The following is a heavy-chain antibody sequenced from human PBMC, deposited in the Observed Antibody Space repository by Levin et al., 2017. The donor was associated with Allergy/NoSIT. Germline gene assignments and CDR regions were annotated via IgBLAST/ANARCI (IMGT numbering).Heavy chain of an antibody. J-gene: IGHJ5*02. V-gene: IGHV3-7*03. Sequence: GESLKISCAASGFTFSSYWMSWVRQAPGKGLEWVANIKQDGSEKYYVDSVKGRFTISRDNAKNSLYLQMNSLRAEDTAVYYCARDFGVTYYDILTGGNWFDPWGQGTLVTVSS. CDR2: IKQDGSEK. CDR1: GFTFSSYW. D-gene: IGHD3-9*01. CDR3: ARDFGVTYYDILTGGNWFDP.